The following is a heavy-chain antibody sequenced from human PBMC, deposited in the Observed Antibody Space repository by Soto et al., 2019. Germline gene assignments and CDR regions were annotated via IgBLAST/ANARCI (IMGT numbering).Heavy chain of an antibody. V-gene: IGHV3-23*01. D-gene: IGHD3-22*01. Sequence: EVQLLESGGGLVQPGGSLRLSCAASGFTFSSYAMSWVRQAPGKGLEWVSAISGSGGSTYYADSVKGRFTISRDNSKNTLYLQMNSLRAEDTAVYYCARGVLYYYDSSGYPHWFDPWGQGTLVIVSS. CDR3: ARGVLYYYDSSGYPHWFDP. CDR1: GFTFSSYA. CDR2: ISGSGGST. J-gene: IGHJ5*02.